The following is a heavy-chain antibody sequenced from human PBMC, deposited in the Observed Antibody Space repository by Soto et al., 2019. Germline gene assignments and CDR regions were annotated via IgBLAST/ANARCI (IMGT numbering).Heavy chain of an antibody. CDR3: ANLGYCSGSNCPLQH. D-gene: IGHD2-15*01. V-gene: IGHV3-23*01. Sequence: EVQLLESGGGLVQAGGSLRLSCAASGFTFRNFAMSWVRQAPGKGLEWVSTISGNGGSTYSVDSVKGRFTISRDNSKNTLYLQMSSLRLDDTAVYYCANLGYCSGSNCPLQHWRQGTLVTVSS. J-gene: IGHJ1*01. CDR1: GFTFRNFA. CDR2: ISGNGGST.